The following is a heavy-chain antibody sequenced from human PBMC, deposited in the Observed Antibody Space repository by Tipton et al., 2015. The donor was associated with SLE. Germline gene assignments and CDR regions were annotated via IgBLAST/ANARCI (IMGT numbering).Heavy chain of an antibody. V-gene: IGHV4-4*02. Sequence: TLSLTCAVSGASINNTKWWSWVRQPPGMGLEWIAKISDTGSTNYNPSLKSRVTISVDKSKNHFSLRLNSVTAADTAVYYCGRVPTNCNADPCYSIDYWGQGTLVTVSS. CDR1: GASINNTKW. CDR3: GRVPTNCNADPCYSIDY. J-gene: IGHJ4*02. CDR2: ISDTGST. D-gene: IGHD2-15*01.